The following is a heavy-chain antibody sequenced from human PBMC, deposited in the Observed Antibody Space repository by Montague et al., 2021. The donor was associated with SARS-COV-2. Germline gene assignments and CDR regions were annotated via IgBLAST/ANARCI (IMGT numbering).Heavy chain of an antibody. Sequence: SETLSLTCTVSGGSISNYYWSWIRQPPGKGLEWIGEINHSGSTKYNPSLKSRVTISVDTSKNQFSLKLSSVTVADTAVYYCARGTKRVLTYDYDSSGYASDYWGQGTLVTVSS. V-gene: IGHV4-34*01. CDR3: ARGTKRVLTYDYDSSGYASDY. J-gene: IGHJ4*02. CDR2: INHSGST. D-gene: IGHD3-22*01. CDR1: GGSISNYY.